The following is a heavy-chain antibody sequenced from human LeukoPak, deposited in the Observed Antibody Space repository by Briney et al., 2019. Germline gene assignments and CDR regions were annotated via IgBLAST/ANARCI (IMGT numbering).Heavy chain of an antibody. J-gene: IGHJ4*02. D-gene: IGHD3-22*01. CDR3: ARGAYDSSGYYYGPFDY. Sequence: ASVKVSCKASGYTFTSYGISWVRQAPGQGLEWMGWISAYNGNTNYAQKLQGRVTMTTDTSTSTAYMELRSLRSDDTAVYYCARGAYDSSGYYYGPFDYWGQGTLVTVSS. CDR2: ISAYNGNT. V-gene: IGHV1-18*01. CDR1: GYTFTSYG.